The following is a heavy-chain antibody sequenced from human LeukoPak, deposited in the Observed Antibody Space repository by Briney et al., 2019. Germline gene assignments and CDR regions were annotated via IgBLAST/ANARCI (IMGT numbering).Heavy chain of an antibody. J-gene: IGHJ4*02. Sequence: GGSLRLSCTVSGFTFSSNSMSWVRQAPGKGLEWVSFIYSDNTHYSDSVKGRFTISSDNYKNTLYLQMNSLRAEDAAVYYCARRAGAYTHPYDYWGQGTLVTVSS. D-gene: IGHD3-16*01. CDR2: IYSDNT. V-gene: IGHV3-53*01. CDR1: GFTFSSNS. CDR3: ARRAGAYTHPYDY.